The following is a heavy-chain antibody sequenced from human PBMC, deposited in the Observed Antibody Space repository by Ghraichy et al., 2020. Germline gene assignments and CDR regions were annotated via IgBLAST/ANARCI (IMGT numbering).Heavy chain of an antibody. D-gene: IGHD3-9*01. CDR3: AREFYDILTGPDWAFDI. CDR2: ISSSSSTI. V-gene: IGHV3-48*02. CDR1: GFTFSSYS. J-gene: IGHJ3*02. Sequence: AGSLRLSCAASGFTFSSYSMNWVRQAPGKGLEWVSYISSSSSTIYYADSVKGRFTISRDNAKNSLYLQMNSLRDEDTAVYYCAREFYDILTGPDWAFDIWGQGTMVTVSS.